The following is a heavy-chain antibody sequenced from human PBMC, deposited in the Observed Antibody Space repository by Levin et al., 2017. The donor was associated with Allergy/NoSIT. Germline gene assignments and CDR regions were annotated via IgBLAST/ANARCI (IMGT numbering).Heavy chain of an antibody. V-gene: IGHV3-30*18. D-gene: IGHD2-2*01. CDR1: GFIFSNYG. J-gene: IGHJ6*02. Sequence: AGGSLRLSCAASGFIFSNYGMHWVRQAPGKGLEWVAAISYDGTNKYYGDDVKGRFSISRDNSKNTVYLQMNSLRTEDTAVYYCAKDREACSGTSDTYGMEGWGQGTSVTVS. CDR2: ISYDGTNK. CDR3: AKDREACSGTSDTYGMEG.